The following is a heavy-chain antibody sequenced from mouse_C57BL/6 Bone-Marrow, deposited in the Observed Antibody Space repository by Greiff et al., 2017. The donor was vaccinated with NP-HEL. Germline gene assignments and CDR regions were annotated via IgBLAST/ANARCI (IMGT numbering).Heavy chain of an antibody. CDR1: GFTFTDYY. J-gene: IGHJ2*01. CDR3: ARSLYYYGKGIFDY. D-gene: IGHD1-1*01. Sequence: EVQVVESGGGLVQPGGSLSLSCAASGFTFTDYYMSWVRQPPGKALEWLGFIRNKANGYTTEYSASVKGRFTISRDNSQSILYLQMNALRAEDSATYYCARSLYYYGKGIFDYWGQGTTLTVSS. CDR2: IRNKANGYTT. V-gene: IGHV7-3*01.